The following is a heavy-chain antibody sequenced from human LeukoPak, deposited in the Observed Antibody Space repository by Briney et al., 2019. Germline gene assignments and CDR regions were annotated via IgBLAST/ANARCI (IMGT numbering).Heavy chain of an antibody. Sequence: SETLSLTCAVYGGSFSGYYWSWIRQPPGKGLEWIGEINHSGSTNYNPSLKSRVTISVDTSKNQFSLKLSSATAADTAVYYCARGRHYDYVWGSYRRIYYFDYWGQGTLVTVSS. D-gene: IGHD3-16*02. V-gene: IGHV4-34*01. CDR1: GGSFSGYY. CDR2: INHSGST. CDR3: ARGRHYDYVWGSYRRIYYFDY. J-gene: IGHJ4*02.